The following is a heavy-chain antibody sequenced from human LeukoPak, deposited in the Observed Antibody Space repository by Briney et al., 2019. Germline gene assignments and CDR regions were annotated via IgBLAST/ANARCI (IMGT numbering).Heavy chain of an antibody. V-gene: IGHV4-59*01. CDR2: IYYSGST. Sequence: SETLSLTCTVSGGSISSYYWSWIRQPPGKGLEWIGYIYYSGSTNYNPSLKSRVTISVDTSKNQFSLKLSSVTAVDTAVYYCARSSNYYYYGIDVWGQGTTVTVSS. CDR1: GGSISSYY. CDR3: ARSSNYYYYGIDV. J-gene: IGHJ6*02. D-gene: IGHD3-10*01.